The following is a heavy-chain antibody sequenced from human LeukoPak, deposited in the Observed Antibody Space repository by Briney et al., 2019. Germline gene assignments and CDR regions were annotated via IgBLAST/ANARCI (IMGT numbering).Heavy chain of an antibody. J-gene: IGHJ4*02. CDR2: INTNTGNP. Sequence: ASVKVSCKASGYTFTSYAINWVRQAPGQGLEWMGWINTNTGNPTYAQGFTGRFVFSLDTSVSTAYLQISSLKAEDTAVYYCARDLFIGSSSWYESFDYWGQGTLATVSS. D-gene: IGHD6-13*01. CDR3: ARDLFIGSSSWYESFDY. CDR1: GYTFTSYA. V-gene: IGHV7-4-1*02.